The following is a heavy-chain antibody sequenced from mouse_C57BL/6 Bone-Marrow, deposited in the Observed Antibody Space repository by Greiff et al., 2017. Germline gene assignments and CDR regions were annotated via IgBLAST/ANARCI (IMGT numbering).Heavy chain of an antibody. J-gene: IGHJ1*03. Sequence: VQLKQSGPGLVKPSQSLSLTCSVTGYSITSGYYWNWIRQFPGNKLEWMGYISYDGSNNYNPSLKNRTSITRDTSKNQFFLKLNSVTTEDTATYYCASRDWYFDVWGTGTTVTVSS. CDR1: GYSITSGYY. CDR2: ISYDGSN. CDR3: ASRDWYFDV. V-gene: IGHV3-6*01.